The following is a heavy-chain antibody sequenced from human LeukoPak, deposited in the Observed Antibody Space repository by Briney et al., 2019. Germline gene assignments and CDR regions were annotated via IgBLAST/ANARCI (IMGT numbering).Heavy chain of an antibody. CDR2: ISGSGGST. CDR1: GFTFSSYA. J-gene: IGHJ1*01. V-gene: IGHV3-23*01. D-gene: IGHD5-18*01. CDR3: VKEGPSGYSYGREYFQH. Sequence: PGGSLRLSCAASGFTFSSYAMSWVRQAPGKGLEWVSAISGSGGSTYYADSVKGRFTISRDNSKNTVYLQMNSLRAEDTAVFYCVKEGPSGYSYGREYFQHWGQGALVTVSS.